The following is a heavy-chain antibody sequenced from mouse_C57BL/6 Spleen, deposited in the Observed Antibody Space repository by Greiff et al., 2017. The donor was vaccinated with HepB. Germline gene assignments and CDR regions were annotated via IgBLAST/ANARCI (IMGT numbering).Heavy chain of an antibody. V-gene: IGHV1-69*01. CDR1: GYTFTSYW. J-gene: IGHJ2*01. Sequence: QVQLQQPGAELVMPGASVKLSCKASGYTFTSYWMHWVKQRPGQGLEWIGEIDPSDSYTNYNQKFKGKSTLTVDKSSSTAYMQLSSRESEDSAVYYCARWGLYYGNYNYFDYWGQGTTLTVSS. CDR3: ARWGLYYGNYNYFDY. CDR2: IDPSDSYT. D-gene: IGHD2-1*01.